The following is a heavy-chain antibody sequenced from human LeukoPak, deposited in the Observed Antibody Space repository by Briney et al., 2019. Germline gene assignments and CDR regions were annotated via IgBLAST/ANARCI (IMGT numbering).Heavy chain of an antibody. Sequence: PGGSLRLSCAVSGFTFDEYGMSWVRQVPGKGLEWVSGINRNGGIRGHADSVNGRFTISIDNAKNFLYLQMDSLRAEDTAVYYCAELGITMIGGVWGKGTTVTISS. CDR1: GFTFDEYG. D-gene: IGHD3-10*02. CDR3: AELGITMIGGV. V-gene: IGHV3-20*04. CDR2: INRNGGIR. J-gene: IGHJ6*04.